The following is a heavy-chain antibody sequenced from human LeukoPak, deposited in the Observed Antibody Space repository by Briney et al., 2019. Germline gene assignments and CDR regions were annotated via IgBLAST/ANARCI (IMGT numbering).Heavy chain of an antibody. J-gene: IGHJ3*02. Sequence: PSETLSLTCTVSGGSISSRPYYWGWVRQPPGKGLEWIGTISYSGSTYYNPSLKSRVTISVDTSKNQFSLKLSSVTAADTAVYYCARAHYDYVWGSYPGAFDIWGQGTMVTVSS. V-gene: IGHV4-39*07. CDR1: GGSISSRPYY. D-gene: IGHD3-16*01. CDR3: ARAHYDYVWGSYPGAFDI. CDR2: ISYSGST.